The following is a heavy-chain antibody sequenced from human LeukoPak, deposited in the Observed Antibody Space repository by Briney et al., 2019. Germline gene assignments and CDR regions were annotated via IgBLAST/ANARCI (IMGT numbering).Heavy chain of an antibody. CDR1: GFTFSSYS. V-gene: IGHV3-21*01. CDR2: ISSSSSYI. D-gene: IGHD1-26*01. CDR3: ARGEGSGSYYDVAPPDY. Sequence: PGGSLRLSCAASGFTFSSYSMNWVRQAPGKGLEWVSSISSSSSYIYYADSVKGRFTISRDNSQNTLYLQMNSLRAEDTAVYYCARGEGSGSYYDVAPPDYWGQGTLVTVSS. J-gene: IGHJ4*02.